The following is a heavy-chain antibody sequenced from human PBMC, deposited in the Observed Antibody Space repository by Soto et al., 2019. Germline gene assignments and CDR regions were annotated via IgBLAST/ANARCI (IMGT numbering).Heavy chain of an antibody. J-gene: IGHJ4*02. Sequence: QVQLQESGPGLVKPSQTLSLICTVSGGSINSGGYYWNWIRQHPGKGLEWIGYIFYSGSTYYNPFLRGRVTISADTSENQFPLNLSSVTAADTAVYFCAGGYRQSGYSSSWVFDYWGQGTLVNVSS. CDR2: IFYSGST. CDR1: GGSINSGGYY. D-gene: IGHD6-13*01. V-gene: IGHV4-31*03. CDR3: AGGYRQSGYSSSWVFDY.